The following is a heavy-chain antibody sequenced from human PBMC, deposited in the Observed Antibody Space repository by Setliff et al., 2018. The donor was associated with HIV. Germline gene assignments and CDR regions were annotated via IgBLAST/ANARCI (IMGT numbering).Heavy chain of an antibody. J-gene: IGHJ5*02. V-gene: IGHV3-23*01. Sequence: GGSLRLSCAASGFTISNYAMTWVRQAPGKGLEWVSGISSSGGRTYYADSVKGRFTVSRDNAKNSRYLQMNSLRVEDTAVYYCARDAIRLAMRGWFDPWGQGTLVTVSS. CDR1: GFTISNYA. CDR2: ISSSGGRT. D-gene: IGHD3-10*01. CDR3: ARDAIRLAMRGWFDP.